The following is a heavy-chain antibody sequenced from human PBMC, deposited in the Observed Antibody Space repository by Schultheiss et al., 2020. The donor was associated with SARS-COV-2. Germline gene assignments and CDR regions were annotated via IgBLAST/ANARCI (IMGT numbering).Heavy chain of an antibody. D-gene: IGHD1-26*01. V-gene: IGHV3-30-3*01. Sequence: GGSLRLSRAASGFTFSSYAMHWVRQAPGKGLEWVAVISYDGSNKYYADSVKGRFTISRDNSKNTLYLQMNSLRAEDTAVYYCARDTYSDYYFDYWGQGTLVTVSS. CDR2: ISYDGSNK. CDR1: GFTFSSYA. CDR3: ARDTYSDYYFDY. J-gene: IGHJ4*02.